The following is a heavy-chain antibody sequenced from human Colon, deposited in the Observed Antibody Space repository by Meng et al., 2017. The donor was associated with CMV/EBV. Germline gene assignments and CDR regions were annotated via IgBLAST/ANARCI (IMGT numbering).Heavy chain of an antibody. CDR1: VSLDSGYSY. V-gene: IGHV4-31*02. CDR2: IYYTGST. Sequence: VSLDSGYSYWSWIRPHPGEGLVWIGYIYYTGSTHYNPSLRSRVIISVDTSKNQFSLKLKSVTAADTAVYYCATWEAIAAAGGWVDPWGQGTLVTVSS. D-gene: IGHD6-25*01. J-gene: IGHJ5*02. CDR3: ATWEAIAAAGGWVDP.